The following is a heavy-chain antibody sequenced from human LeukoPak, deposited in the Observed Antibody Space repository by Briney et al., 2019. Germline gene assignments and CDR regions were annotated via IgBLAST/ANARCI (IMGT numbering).Heavy chain of an antibody. CDR1: GGSISSYD. CDR2: IYYSGST. J-gene: IGHJ6*03. D-gene: IGHD5-24*01. V-gene: IGHV4-59*01. Sequence: SETLPLTCTVPGGSISSYDWSWIRHPPGKGLNWIGCIYYSGSTNYNPSLKSRVTISVDTTKNQFSLKLSLVTAADTALYYCERGQSRTAGYNIPDPYSDYLDVWGTGTTVTVSS. CDR3: ERGQSRTAGYNIPDPYSDYLDV.